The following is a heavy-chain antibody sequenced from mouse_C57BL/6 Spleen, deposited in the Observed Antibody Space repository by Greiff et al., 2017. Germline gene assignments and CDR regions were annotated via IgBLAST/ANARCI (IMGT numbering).Heavy chain of an antibody. J-gene: IGHJ4*01. V-gene: IGHV5-4*01. CDR3: ARDRDSYYYGSAMDY. CDR2: ISDGGSYT. D-gene: IGHD1-1*01. CDR1: GFTFSSYA. Sequence: EVQVVESGGGLVKPGGSLKLSCAASGFTFSSYAMSWVRQTPEKRLEWVATISDGGSYTYYPDNVKGRFTISRDNAKNNLYLQMSHLKSEDTAMYYCARDRDSYYYGSAMDYWGQGTSVTVSS.